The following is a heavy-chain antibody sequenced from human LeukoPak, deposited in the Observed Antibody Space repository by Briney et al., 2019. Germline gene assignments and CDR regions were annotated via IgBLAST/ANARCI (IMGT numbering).Heavy chain of an antibody. V-gene: IGHV1-3*01. CDR3: ARDLGSGWFDY. Sequence: ASVKVSCKASGYTFTSYAMHWVRQAPGQRLEWMGWINAGNGSTKYSQKFQGRVTITRDTSASTAYMELSSLRSEDTAVYYCARDLGSGWFDYWGQGTLVTVSS. CDR2: INAGNGST. CDR1: GYTFTSYA. D-gene: IGHD6-19*01. J-gene: IGHJ4*02.